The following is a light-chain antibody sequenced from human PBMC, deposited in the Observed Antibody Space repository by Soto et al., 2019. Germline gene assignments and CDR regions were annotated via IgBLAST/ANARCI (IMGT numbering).Light chain of an antibody. CDR2: GAS. CDR1: QSVSSYF. V-gene: IGKV3-20*01. Sequence: EIVLTQSPGTLSLSPGERATLSCRASQSVSSYFLAWYQQKPGQAPRLLIYGASSRATGIPDRFSGSGSGTDFTLTINRLEPEDFAVYYCQQYGSSPPITFGQGTRLEIK. J-gene: IGKJ5*01. CDR3: QQYGSSPPIT.